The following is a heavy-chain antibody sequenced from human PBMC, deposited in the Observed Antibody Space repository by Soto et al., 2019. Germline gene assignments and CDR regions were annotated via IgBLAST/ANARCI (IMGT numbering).Heavy chain of an antibody. Sequence: NPSETLSLTCTVSGGSISSYYWSWIRQPPGKGLEWIGYIYYSGSTNYNPSLKSRVTISVDTSKNQFSLKLSSVTAADTAVYYCAREKSSYSSSWSGYYYYGMDVWGQGTTVTVSS. CDR1: GGSISSYY. V-gene: IGHV4-59*01. D-gene: IGHD6-13*01. CDR2: IYYSGST. CDR3: AREKSSYSSSWSGYYYYGMDV. J-gene: IGHJ6*02.